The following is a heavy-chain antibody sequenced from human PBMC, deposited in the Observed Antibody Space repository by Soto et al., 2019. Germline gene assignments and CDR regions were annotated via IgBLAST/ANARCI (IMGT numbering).Heavy chain of an antibody. V-gene: IGHV4-59*08. Sequence: QVQLQASGPGLVKPSETLSLTCTVSGASISGHFWILIRQPPGQGLEWIAYVFNSGSTYNPSLRSRVTILVDTSTNQLSLELRSVIAAGSATYYWAINAYVWGQGTTVTVSS. CDR1: GASISGHF. CDR3: AINAYV. J-gene: IGHJ6*02. CDR2: VFNSGST.